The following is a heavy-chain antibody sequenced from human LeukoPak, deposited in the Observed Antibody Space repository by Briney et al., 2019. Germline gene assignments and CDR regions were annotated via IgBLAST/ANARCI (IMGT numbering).Heavy chain of an antibody. J-gene: IGHJ3*02. Sequence: ASVKVSCKASGGTFSSYAISWVRQAPAQGLEWMGRIIPILGIANYAQKSQGRVTITADKSTSKAYMELSSLRSEDTAVYYCASRYCSGGSCYTQDTAFDIWGQGTMVTVSS. CDR2: IIPILGIA. D-gene: IGHD2-15*01. CDR1: GGTFSSYA. CDR3: ASRYCSGGSCYTQDTAFDI. V-gene: IGHV1-69*04.